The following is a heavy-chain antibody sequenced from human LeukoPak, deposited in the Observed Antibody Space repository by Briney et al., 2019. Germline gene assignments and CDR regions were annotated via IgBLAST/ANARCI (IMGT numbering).Heavy chain of an antibody. D-gene: IGHD2-21*01. CDR2: ISISSNTI. J-gene: IGHJ5*02. Sequence: GGSLRLSCTASGFSFSSYSMNWVRQAPGKGLEWVSHISISSNTIYYADSVRGRFTISRDNAKNSLYLQMNSLSAEDTAVYYCAKDRYVVVIASALDPWGQGTLVTVSS. CDR3: AKDRYVVVIASALDP. CDR1: GFSFSSYS. V-gene: IGHV3-48*01.